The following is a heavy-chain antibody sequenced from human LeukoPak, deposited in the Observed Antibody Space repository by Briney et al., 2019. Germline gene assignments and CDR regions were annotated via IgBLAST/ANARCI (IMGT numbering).Heavy chain of an antibody. CDR3: ARWSGSSGN. D-gene: IGHD1-26*01. CDR2: INPDSDGT. V-gene: IGHV1-2*02. CDR1: GYAFTAYY. J-gene: IGHJ4*02. Sequence: ASVKVSCKASGYAFTAYYVHWVRQAPGQGPEWMGWINPDSDGTNFAQKFQGRVTMTRDTSISTAYMELSRLRSDDTAVFYCARWSGSSGNWGQGTLVTVSS.